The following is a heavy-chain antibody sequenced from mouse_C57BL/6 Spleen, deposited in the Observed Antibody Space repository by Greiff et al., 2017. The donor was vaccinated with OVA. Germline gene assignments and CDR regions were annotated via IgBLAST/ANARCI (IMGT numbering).Heavy chain of an antibody. V-gene: IGHV1-81*01. Sequence: QVQLQQSGAELARPGASVKLSCKASGYTFTSYGISWVKQRTGQGLEWIGEIYPRSGSTYYNEKFKGKATLTADKSSSTAYMELRSLTSEDSAVYFCAREGLYYDYDGEVYAMDYWGQGTSVTVSS. CDR1: GYTFTSYG. J-gene: IGHJ4*01. CDR2: IYPRSGST. D-gene: IGHD2-4*01. CDR3: AREGLYYDYDGEVYAMDY.